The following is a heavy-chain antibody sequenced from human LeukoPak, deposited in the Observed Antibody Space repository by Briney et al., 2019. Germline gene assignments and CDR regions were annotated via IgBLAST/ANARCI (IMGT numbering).Heavy chain of an antibody. Sequence: PGGSLRLSCAASGFTFSSYSMNWVRQAPGKGLEWVSYISSGSSAIYYADSVKGRFTISRDNAKNSLYLQMNSLRAEDTAVYYCARFGGNYYYYYYMDVWGKGTTVTVSS. CDR3: ARFGGNYYYYYYMDV. CDR1: GFTFSSYS. V-gene: IGHV3-48*01. D-gene: IGHD3-10*01. CDR2: ISSGSSAI. J-gene: IGHJ6*03.